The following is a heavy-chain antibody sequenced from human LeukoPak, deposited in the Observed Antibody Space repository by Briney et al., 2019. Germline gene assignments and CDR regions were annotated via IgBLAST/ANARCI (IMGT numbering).Heavy chain of an antibody. CDR2: ISVYNGNT. V-gene: IGHV1-18*01. J-gene: IGHJ4*02. D-gene: IGHD3-10*01. CDR3: ARIASDGSGTNHY. CDR1: GYTFSSYG. Sequence: ASVKVSCKASGYTFSSYGITWVRQAPGQGLEWMGWISVYNGNTKSAQNPQGRVIMTTDTSTNTAHMELRSLRSDDTAVYYCARIASDGSGTNHYWGQGTQVTVSS.